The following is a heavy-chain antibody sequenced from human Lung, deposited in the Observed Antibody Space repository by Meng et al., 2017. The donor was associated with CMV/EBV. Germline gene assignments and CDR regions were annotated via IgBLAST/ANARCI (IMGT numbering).Heavy chain of an antibody. CDR3: ARDMYWNQAYHGMDV. D-gene: IGHD1-1*01. CDR2: IYSGGST. V-gene: IGHV3-66*02. J-gene: IGHJ6*02. Sequence: SGLTVSNEHLTWVRQAPGKGLEWVSVIYSGGSTYYADSVKGRFTVSRDYSKNTLYLQMNGLRVEDTAIYYCARDMYWNQAYHGMDVWGQGATVTVSS. CDR1: GLTVSNEH.